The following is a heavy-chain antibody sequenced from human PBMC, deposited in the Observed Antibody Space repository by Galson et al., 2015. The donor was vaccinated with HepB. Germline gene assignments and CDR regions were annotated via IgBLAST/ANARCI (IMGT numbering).Heavy chain of an antibody. V-gene: IGHV4-34*01. Sequence: ETLSLTCAVYGGSFSGYYWSWIRQPPGKGLEWIGEINHSGSTNYNPSLKSRVTISVDTSKNQFSLKLSSVTAADTAVYYCARGRYCSGGSCYSSRKGWFDPWGQGTLVTVSS. CDR3: ARGRYCSGGSCYSSRKGWFDP. D-gene: IGHD2-15*01. CDR2: INHSGST. CDR1: GGSFSGYY. J-gene: IGHJ5*02.